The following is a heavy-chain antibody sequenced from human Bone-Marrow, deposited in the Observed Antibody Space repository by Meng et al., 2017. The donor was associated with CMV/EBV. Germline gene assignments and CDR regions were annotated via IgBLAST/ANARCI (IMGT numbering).Heavy chain of an antibody. J-gene: IGHJ3*02. Sequence: VSGGSISSGGYYWSWIRQHPGTGLEWIGYIYYSGSTYYNPSLKSRVTISVDTSKNQFSLKLSSVTAADTAVYYCARSEKGATFAFDIWGQGTMVTVSS. V-gene: IGHV4-31*02. CDR3: ARSEKGATFAFDI. CDR2: IYYSGST. D-gene: IGHD1-26*01. CDR1: GGSISSGGYY.